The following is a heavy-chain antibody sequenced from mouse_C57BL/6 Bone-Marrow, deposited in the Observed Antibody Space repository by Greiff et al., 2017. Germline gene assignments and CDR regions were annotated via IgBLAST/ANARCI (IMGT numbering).Heavy chain of an antibody. CDR3: VPIYYDPGFSY. CDR1: GFNIKNTY. J-gene: IGHJ3*01. V-gene: IGHV14-3*01. CDR2: IDPANGNT. Sequence: EVKLMESVAALVRPGASVQLSCTASGFNIKNTYMHWVKQRPEQGLEWIGRIDPANGNTKYAPKFQGKATITADTSSNTAYLQLSSLTSEDTAIYYCVPIYYDPGFSYWGQGTLVTVSA. D-gene: IGHD2-4*01.